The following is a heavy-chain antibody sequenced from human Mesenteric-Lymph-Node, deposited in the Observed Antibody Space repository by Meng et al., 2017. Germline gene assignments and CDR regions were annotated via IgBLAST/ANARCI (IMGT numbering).Heavy chain of an antibody. J-gene: IGHJ5*01. V-gene: IGHV3-7*01. D-gene: IGHD3/OR15-3a*01. CDR1: GFTFKNFW. CDR3: TTDRTNLFDS. CDR2: IKPDGSEE. Sequence: GESLKISCAASGFTFKNFWMSWVRQAAGRGLEWVANIKPDGSEEYYVDAVEGRFTVSRDNAKNSLYLQMNSLRAEDTAVYYCTTDRTNLFDSWGQGTLVTVSS.